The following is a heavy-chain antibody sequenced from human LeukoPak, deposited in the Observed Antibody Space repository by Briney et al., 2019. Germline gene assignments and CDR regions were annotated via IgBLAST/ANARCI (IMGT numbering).Heavy chain of an antibody. Sequence: ASVKVSCKASGYTFTGYYMHWVRQAPGHGLEWMGWINPNSAGTNYAQKFQGRVTMTRDTTVSTAYMEFSRLRSDDTAVYYCASGYTSGWTETHFDYWGQGTLVTVSS. V-gene: IGHV1-2*02. J-gene: IGHJ4*02. CDR2: INPNSAGT. CDR3: ASGYTSGWTETHFDY. CDR1: GYTFTGYY. D-gene: IGHD6-19*01.